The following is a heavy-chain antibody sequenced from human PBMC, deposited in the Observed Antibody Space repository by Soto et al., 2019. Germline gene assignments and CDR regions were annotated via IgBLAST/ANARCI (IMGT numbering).Heavy chain of an antibody. CDR2: IYYSGST. CDR1: GGSISSSSYY. CDR3: ACFFSGGYGYGFYYYGMDV. V-gene: IGHV4-39*01. J-gene: IGHJ6*02. D-gene: IGHD5-18*01. Sequence: SETLSLTCTVSGGSISSSSYYWGWIRQPPGKGLEWIGSIYYSGSTYYNPSLKSRVTISVDTSKNQFSLKLSSGTAADTAVYYCACFFSGGYGYGFYYYGMDVGGQGTTVTVSS.